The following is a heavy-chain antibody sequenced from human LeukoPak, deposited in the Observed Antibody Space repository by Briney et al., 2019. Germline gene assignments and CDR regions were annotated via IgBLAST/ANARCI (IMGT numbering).Heavy chain of an antibody. CDR2: IYYSGST. Sequence: SETLSLTCTVSGDSFSSVTDYWAWIRQPPGKGLEWIGYIYYSGSTNYNPSLKSRVTISVDTSKNQFSLKLSSVTAADTAVYYCARDLVRGALNYWGQGTLVTVSS. CDR3: ARDLVRGALNY. CDR1: GDSFSSVTDY. J-gene: IGHJ4*02. D-gene: IGHD3-10*01. V-gene: IGHV4-61*01.